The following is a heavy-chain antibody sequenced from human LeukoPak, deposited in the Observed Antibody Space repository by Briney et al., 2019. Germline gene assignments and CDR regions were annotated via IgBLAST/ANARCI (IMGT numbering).Heavy chain of an antibody. CDR2: IKSKTDGGTT. D-gene: IGHD3-22*01. Sequence: GGSLRLSCAASGFTFSNAWMSWVRQAPGKGLEWVGRIKSKTDGGTTDYAAPVKGRSAISRDDSKNTLYLQMNSLETQDTAVYYCTTGYFDSSGSYINYWAQGTLVTVSS. CDR3: TTGYFDSSGSYINY. J-gene: IGHJ4*02. V-gene: IGHV3-15*01. CDR1: GFTFSNAW.